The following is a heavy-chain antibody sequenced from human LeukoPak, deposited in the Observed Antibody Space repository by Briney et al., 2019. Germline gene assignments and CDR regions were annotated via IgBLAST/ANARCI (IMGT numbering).Heavy chain of an antibody. CDR2: ISAGSSTT. J-gene: IGHJ3*02. CDR1: GFSFSSYE. Sequence: GGSLRLSCAASGFSFSSYEMNWVRQAPGKGLEWVSYISAGSSTTYYADSVKGRFTISRDNAKNSLYLQMNSLRDEDTAVYYCARVRGLFGAYAVLDAFDMWGQGTMVTVSS. CDR3: ARVRGLFGAYAVLDAFDM. D-gene: IGHD4-17*01. V-gene: IGHV3-48*03.